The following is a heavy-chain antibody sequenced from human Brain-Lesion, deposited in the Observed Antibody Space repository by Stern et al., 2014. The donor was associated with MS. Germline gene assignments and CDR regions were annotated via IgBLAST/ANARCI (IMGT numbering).Heavy chain of an antibody. D-gene: IGHD3-3*01. J-gene: IGHJ6*02. V-gene: IGHV4-30-4*01. CDR1: GGSISSDTYY. Sequence: QVQLQESAPGLVKPSPTLSLTCTVSGGSISSDTYYWSWIRQPPGKGLEWIWYTYFSGNPQYNPSLKSRVIISVDTSKNEFSLKMSSVTVADTAVYYCARFPNYDCWGRLNCYGMDVWGQGTTVSVSS. CDR2: TYFSGNP. CDR3: ARFPNYDCWGRLNCYGMDV.